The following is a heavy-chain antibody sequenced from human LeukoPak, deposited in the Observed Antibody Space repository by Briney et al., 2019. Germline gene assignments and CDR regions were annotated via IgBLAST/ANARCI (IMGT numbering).Heavy chain of an antibody. Sequence: GGSLRLSCAASGFTVSSYSMNWVRQVPEKGLEWVSHISSSGSMIWYGESVKGRFTISRDSAKNSLHLQMNSLRAEDTAVYYCARDPESNWGWDLDYWGQGTLVTVSS. CDR2: ISSSGSMI. J-gene: IGHJ4*02. V-gene: IGHV3-48*01. CDR3: ARDPESNWGWDLDY. D-gene: IGHD7-27*01. CDR1: GFTVSSYS.